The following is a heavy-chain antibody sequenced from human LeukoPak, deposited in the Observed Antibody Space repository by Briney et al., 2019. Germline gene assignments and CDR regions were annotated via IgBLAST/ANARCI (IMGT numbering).Heavy chain of an antibody. J-gene: IGHJ5*02. Sequence: SETLSLTCAVYGGSFSGYYWSWIRQPPGKGLEWIGEINHSGSTNYNPSLKSRVTISVDTSKNQFSLKLSSVTAEDTAVYYCARARSGRFDLWGQGTLVTVSS. CDR1: GGSFSGYY. D-gene: IGHD1-26*01. CDR3: ARARSGRFDL. V-gene: IGHV4-34*01. CDR2: INHSGST.